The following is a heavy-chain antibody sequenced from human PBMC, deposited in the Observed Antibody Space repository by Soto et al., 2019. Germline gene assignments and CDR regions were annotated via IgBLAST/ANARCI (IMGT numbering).Heavy chain of an antibody. CDR1: SGSISSSNW. J-gene: IGHJ5*02. CDR2: IYHSGST. D-gene: IGHD2-2*01. V-gene: IGHV4-4*02. Sequence: QVQLQESGPGLVKPSGTLSLTCAVSSGSISSSNWWSWVRQPPGKGLEWIGEIYHSGSTNYNPSLKSRVTISVDKSKNQFSLKLSSVTAADTAVYYCARAGWAAAHGGVRDNWFDPWGQGTLVTVSS. CDR3: ARAGWAAAHGGVRDNWFDP.